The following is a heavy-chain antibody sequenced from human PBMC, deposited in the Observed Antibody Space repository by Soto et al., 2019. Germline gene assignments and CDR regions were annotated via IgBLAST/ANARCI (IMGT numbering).Heavy chain of an antibody. CDR2: IYSGGST. CDR3: ARGDCSSTSCYVLDY. Sequence: GGSLRLSCAASGFTVSSNYVSWVLQAPGKGLEWVSVIYSGGSTYYADSVKGRFTISRDNSKNTLYLQMNSLRAEDTAVYYCARGDCSSTSCYVLDYWGQGTLVTVSS. V-gene: IGHV3-66*01. CDR1: GFTVSSNY. J-gene: IGHJ4*02. D-gene: IGHD2-2*01.